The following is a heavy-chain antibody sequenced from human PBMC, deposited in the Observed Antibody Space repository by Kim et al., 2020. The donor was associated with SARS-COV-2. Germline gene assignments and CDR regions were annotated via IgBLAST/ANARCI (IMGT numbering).Heavy chain of an antibody. Sequence: ASVKVSCKASGYTFTSYNIHWVRQAPGQGLEWMAIIYASGGRTTYAQRFQGRITVTRDTSTSTVYMELSSLGFEDTAVYYCLRGGYDNGPTWGQGTLVTVSS. CDR1: GYTFTSYN. J-gene: IGHJ5*02. V-gene: IGHV1-46*01. CDR2: IYASGGRT. D-gene: IGHD3-16*01. CDR3: LRGGYDNGPT.